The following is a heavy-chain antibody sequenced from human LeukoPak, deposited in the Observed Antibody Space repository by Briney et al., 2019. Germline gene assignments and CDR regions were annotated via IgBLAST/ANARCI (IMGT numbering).Heavy chain of an antibody. Sequence: GGSLRLSCAASGFTFSGYSMNWVRQAPGKGLEWVSAISGSAYTTYYADSVKGRFTISRDNSKNTLYLQMNSLRADDTAVYYCAKSQLGYCSGGSCFDAFDLWGQGTMVTVSS. CDR1: GFTFSGYS. J-gene: IGHJ3*01. CDR3: AKSQLGYCSGGSCFDAFDL. CDR2: ISGSAYTT. D-gene: IGHD2-15*01. V-gene: IGHV3-23*01.